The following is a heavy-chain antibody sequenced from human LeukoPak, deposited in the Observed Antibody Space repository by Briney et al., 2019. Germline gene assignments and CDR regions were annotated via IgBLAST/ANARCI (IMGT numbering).Heavy chain of an antibody. CDR3: ARGRKIVPDAFDI. D-gene: IGHD2/OR15-2a*01. V-gene: IGHV4-59*01. CDR2: IYYSGSN. J-gene: IGHJ3*02. CDR1: GGSISSYY. Sequence: PSETLSLTCTVSGGSISSYYWSWIRQPPGKGLEWIGYIYYSGSNNYNPSLKSRVTISVDTSKNQFSLKLSSVTAADTAVYYCARGRKIVPDAFDIWGQGTMVTVSS.